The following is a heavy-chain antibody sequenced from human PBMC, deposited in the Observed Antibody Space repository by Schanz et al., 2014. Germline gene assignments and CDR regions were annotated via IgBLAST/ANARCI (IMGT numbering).Heavy chain of an antibody. CDR3: ARDRLAAQGIDS. CDR1: GGSISGYY. J-gene: IGHJ4*02. V-gene: IGHV4-59*12. Sequence: QVQLQESGPGLVKPSETLSLTCAVSGGSISGYYWSWIRQPPGKGLEWIAFIHYSGGTYYSPSLKSRVSISLDTSKNQFSLNLSSVTAADTAVYYCARDRLAAQGIDSWGQGTLVTVSS. D-gene: IGHD6-6*01. CDR2: IHYSGGT.